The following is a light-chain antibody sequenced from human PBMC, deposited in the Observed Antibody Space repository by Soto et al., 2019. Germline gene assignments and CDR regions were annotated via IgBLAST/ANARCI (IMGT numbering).Light chain of an antibody. CDR2: DTS. V-gene: IGKV3-15*01. CDR3: QQGYSFPVT. Sequence: VMMQSPATLSVSPRERDKLCCRASQGIGDTLAWYQHKPGQTPRLLIYDTSTRATGVPARFSGSRSGTEFTLTINSLQSEDFATYYCQQGYSFPVTFGGGTKVVIK. CDR1: QGIGDT. J-gene: IGKJ4*01.